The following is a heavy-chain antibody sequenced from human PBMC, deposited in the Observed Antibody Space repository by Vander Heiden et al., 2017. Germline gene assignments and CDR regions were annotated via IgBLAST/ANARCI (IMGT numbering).Heavy chain of an antibody. V-gene: IGHV4-39*01. CDR1: GGSISSSSYY. Sequence: QLLLQESGPGLVKPSETLSLTCTVSGGSISSSSYYWGWIRQPPGKGLEWIGSIYYSGSTYYNPSLKSRVTISVDTSKNQFSLKLSSVTAADTAVYYCARHHYGSGSYYALDYWGQGTLVTVSS. CDR3: ARHHYGSGSYYALDY. J-gene: IGHJ4*02. D-gene: IGHD3-10*01. CDR2: IYYSGST.